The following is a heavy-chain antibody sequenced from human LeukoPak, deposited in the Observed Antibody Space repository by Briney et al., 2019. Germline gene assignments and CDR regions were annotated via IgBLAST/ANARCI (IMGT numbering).Heavy chain of an antibody. Sequence: ASVKVSCKASGGTFSSYAISWVRQAPGQGLEWMGRIIPILGIANYAQKFQGRVTITADKSTSTAYMELSSLRSEDTAVYYCASNRGWYSADYYYYGMDVWGQGTTVTVSS. CDR2: IIPILGIA. V-gene: IGHV1-69*04. J-gene: IGHJ6*02. CDR3: ASNRGWYSADYYYYGMDV. D-gene: IGHD6-19*01. CDR1: GGTFSSYA.